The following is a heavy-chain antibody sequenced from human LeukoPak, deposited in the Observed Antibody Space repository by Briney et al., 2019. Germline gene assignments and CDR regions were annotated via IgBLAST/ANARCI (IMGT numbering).Heavy chain of an antibody. J-gene: IGHJ4*02. V-gene: IGHV1-2*02. CDR3: AREGPMGELTLY. CDR1: GYTFTGYY. CDR2: INPNSGGT. Sequence: ASVKVSCKASGYTFTGYYMRWVRQAPGQGLEWMGWINPNSGGTNYAQKFQGRVTMTRDTSISTAYMELSRLRSDDTAVYYCAREGPMGELTLYWGQGTLVTVSS. D-gene: IGHD3-16*01.